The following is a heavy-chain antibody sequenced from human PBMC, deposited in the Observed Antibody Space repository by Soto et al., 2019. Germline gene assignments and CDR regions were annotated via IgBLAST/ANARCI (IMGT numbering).Heavy chain of an antibody. J-gene: IGHJ6*03. CDR1: GGSFSGYY. V-gene: IGHV4-34*01. CDR2: INHSGST. Sequence: SETLSLTCAVYGGSFSGYYWSWIRQPPGKGLEWIGEINHSGSTNYNPSLKSRVTISVDTSKNQFSLKLSSVTAADTAVYYCARGVNIVVVPAAPRVNYYYMDVWGKGTTVTVSS. CDR3: ARGVNIVVVPAAPRVNYYYMDV. D-gene: IGHD2-2*01.